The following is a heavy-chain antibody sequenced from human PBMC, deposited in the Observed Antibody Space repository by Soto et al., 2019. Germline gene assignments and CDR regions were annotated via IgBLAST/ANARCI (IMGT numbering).Heavy chain of an antibody. CDR2: ISSNGGST. J-gene: IGHJ4*02. V-gene: IGHV3-64*01. D-gene: IGHD3-10*01. CDR3: EGQGRAVSSYYFGY. Sequence: EVQLVESGGGLVQPGGSLRLSCAASGFTFSSYAMHWVRQAPGKGLEYVSAISSNGGSTYYANSVKGRFTISRDNSKHALYLRVGGLRDEDMALYSCEGQGRAVSSYYFGYWGQGTQVTVSS. CDR1: GFTFSSYA.